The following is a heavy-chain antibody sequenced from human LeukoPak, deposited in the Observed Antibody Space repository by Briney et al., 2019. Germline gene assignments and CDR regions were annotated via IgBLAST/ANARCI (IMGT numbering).Heavy chain of an antibody. V-gene: IGHV3-20*04. Sequence: GGSLRLSCAASGFTFDDYGMSWVRQAPGKGLEWVSGINWNGGSTGYADSVKGRFTISRDNAKNSLYLQMSSLRADDTALYFCARGGRNWGIYYFDYWGQGTLVTASS. D-gene: IGHD7-27*01. CDR2: INWNGGST. CDR1: GFTFDDYG. CDR3: ARGGRNWGIYYFDY. J-gene: IGHJ4*02.